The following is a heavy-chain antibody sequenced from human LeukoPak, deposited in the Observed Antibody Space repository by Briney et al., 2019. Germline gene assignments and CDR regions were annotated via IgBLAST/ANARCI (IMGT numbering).Heavy chain of an antibody. CDR3: AGKPNPYQISPWFDP. J-gene: IGHJ5*02. D-gene: IGHD2-2*01. Sequence: GGSLRLSCAASGFTFSSYWMHWVRQAPGKGLVWVSRINSDGSSTSYADSVKGRFTISRDNAKNSLYLQMNSLRAEDTAVYYCAGKPNPYQISPWFDPWGQGTLVTVSS. CDR2: INSDGSST. CDR1: GFTFSSYW. V-gene: IGHV3-74*01.